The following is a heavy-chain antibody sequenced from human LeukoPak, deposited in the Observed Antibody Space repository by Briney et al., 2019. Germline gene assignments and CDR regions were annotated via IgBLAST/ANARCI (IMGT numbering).Heavy chain of an antibody. Sequence: EASVKVSCKASGGTFSSYAISWVRQAPGQGLEWMGGIIPIFGTANYAQKFQGRVTITTDESTSTAYMELSSLRSEDTAVYYCARELGYSSSWPGWFDPWGQGTLVTVSS. J-gene: IGHJ5*02. V-gene: IGHV1-69*05. CDR1: GGTFSSYA. CDR3: ARELGYSSSWPGWFDP. D-gene: IGHD6-13*01. CDR2: IIPIFGTA.